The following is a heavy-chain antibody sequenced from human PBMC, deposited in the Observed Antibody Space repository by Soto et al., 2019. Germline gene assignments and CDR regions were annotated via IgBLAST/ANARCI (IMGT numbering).Heavy chain of an antibody. V-gene: IGHV3-74*01. J-gene: IGHJ4*02. Sequence: EVQLVESGGGLVQPGGSLRLSCAASGFSLSTYWMVWVRQVPGKGLVFVSRINSDGSDTTYADSVKGRFTISRDNAKNTVYLQANSLTAEDTAMYYCARDSSNTIPIDCWGQGTLDTVSS. CDR1: GFSLSTYW. CDR2: INSDGSDT. CDR3: ARDSSNTIPIDC. D-gene: IGHD3-9*01.